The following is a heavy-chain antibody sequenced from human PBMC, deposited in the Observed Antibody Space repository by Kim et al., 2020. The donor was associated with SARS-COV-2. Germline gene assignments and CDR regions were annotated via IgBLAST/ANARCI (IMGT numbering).Heavy chain of an antibody. Sequence: GGSLRLSCAASGFTVSSNYMSWVRQAPGKGLEWVSVIYSGGSTYYADSVKGRFTISRDNSKNTLYLQMNSLRAEDTAVYYCARTVGAGLRLGELSPYFDYWGQGTLVTVSS. CDR3: ARTVGAGLRLGELSPYFDY. CDR2: IYSGGST. V-gene: IGHV3-66*01. D-gene: IGHD3-16*02. CDR1: GFTVSSNY. J-gene: IGHJ4*02.